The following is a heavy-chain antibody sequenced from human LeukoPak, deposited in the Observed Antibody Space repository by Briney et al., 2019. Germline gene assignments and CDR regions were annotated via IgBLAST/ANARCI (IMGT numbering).Heavy chain of an antibody. V-gene: IGHV3-7*01. CDR1: GFTFSSYW. Sequence: GGSLRLSCAASGFTFSSYWMSWVRQAPGKGLEWVANIKQDGSEKYYVDSVKGRFTISRDNAKNSLYLQMNSLRAEDTALYYCVKYDGNSVAFDIWGQGTMVTVSS. CDR2: IKQDGSEK. CDR3: VKYDGNSVAFDI. J-gene: IGHJ3*02. D-gene: IGHD1-1*01.